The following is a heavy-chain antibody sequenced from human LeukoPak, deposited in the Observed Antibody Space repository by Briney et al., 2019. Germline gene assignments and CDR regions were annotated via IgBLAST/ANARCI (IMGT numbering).Heavy chain of an antibody. CDR2: IKSKTDGGTT. CDR3: TTTPTKYYDFWSAYNDY. V-gene: IGHV3-15*07. J-gene: IGHJ4*02. Sequence: GGSLRLSCAASGFTFTNAWMNWVRQAPGKGLEWVGRIKSKTDGGTTDYAAPVKGRFTISRDDSKNTLYLQMNSLKTEDTAVYYCTTTPTKYYDFWSAYNDYWGQGTLVTVSS. D-gene: IGHD3-3*01. CDR1: GFTFTNAW.